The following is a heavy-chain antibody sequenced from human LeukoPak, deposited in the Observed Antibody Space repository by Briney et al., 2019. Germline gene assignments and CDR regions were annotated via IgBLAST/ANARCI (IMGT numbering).Heavy chain of an antibody. Sequence: ASVKVSCKASGYTFTSYGISWVRQAPGQGLEWMGWTSAYNGNTNYAQKLQGRVTMTTDTSTSTAYMELRSLRSDDTAVYYCARDHYYYYYGMDVWGQGTTVTVSS. CDR2: TSAYNGNT. V-gene: IGHV1-18*01. CDR1: GYTFTSYG. CDR3: ARDHYYYYYGMDV. J-gene: IGHJ6*02.